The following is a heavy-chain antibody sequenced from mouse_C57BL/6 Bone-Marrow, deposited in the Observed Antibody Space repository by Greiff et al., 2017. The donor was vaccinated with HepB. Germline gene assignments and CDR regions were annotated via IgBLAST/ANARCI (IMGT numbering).Heavy chain of an antibody. D-gene: IGHD2-4*01. V-gene: IGHV1-15*01. J-gene: IGHJ4*01. Sequence: VQLQQSGAGLVRPGASVTLSCKASGYTFTDYEMHWVKQTPVHGLEWIGAIDPETGGTASNQKFKGKAILTADKASSTAYMELRRLTSEDSAVYYCKRWRGLRRYAMDYWGQGTSVTVSS. CDR2: IDPETGGT. CDR1: GYTFTDYE. CDR3: KRWRGLRRYAMDY.